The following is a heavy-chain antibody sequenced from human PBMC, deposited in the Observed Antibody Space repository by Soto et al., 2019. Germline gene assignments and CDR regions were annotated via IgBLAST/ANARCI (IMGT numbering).Heavy chain of an antibody. V-gene: IGHV3-23*01. J-gene: IGHJ5*02. CDR3: AKAQWLVQAGWFDP. CDR1: RFTFSSYA. Sequence: GGSRRRSWSPSRFTFSSYAMSWVRQSPGKVLAWVSAISGSGGSTYYAGSVNCRFTISRDKSKNTLYLQMNSLRAEDTAVYYCAKAQWLVQAGWFDPWGQGTLVTFSS. D-gene: IGHD6-19*01. CDR2: ISGSGGST.